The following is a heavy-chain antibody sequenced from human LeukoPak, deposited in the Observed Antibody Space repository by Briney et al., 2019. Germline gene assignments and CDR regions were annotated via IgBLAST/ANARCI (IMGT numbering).Heavy chain of an antibody. CDR3: ARGSVTTYYCCGMDV. J-gene: IGHJ6*02. Sequence: PGGSLRLSCAASGFTFSNYSMSWIRQAPGKRLEWIAYISGSGDKKDYADSVKGRFTISRDNTKNSVHLQMNSLRDEAMAEYCCARGSVTTYYCCGMDVWGQGTTVTVSS. CDR1: GFTFSNYS. D-gene: IGHD4-17*01. CDR2: ISGSGDKK. V-gene: IGHV3-11*01.